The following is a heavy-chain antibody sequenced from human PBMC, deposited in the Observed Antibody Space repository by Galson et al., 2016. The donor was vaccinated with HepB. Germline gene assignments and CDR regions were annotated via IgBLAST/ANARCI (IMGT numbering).Heavy chain of an antibody. Sequence: SLRLSCAASGFTFSDCGMHWVRQAPGKGLEWVAVISYVGTNKYYADSVKGRFTISRDNSKNTLYLQMNNLRAEDTAVYYCAKDNSYYGMDVWGQGTTVTVSS. D-gene: IGHD2/OR15-2a*01. CDR1: GFTFSDCG. CDR2: ISYVGTNK. V-gene: IGHV3-30*18. CDR3: AKDNSYYGMDV. J-gene: IGHJ6*02.